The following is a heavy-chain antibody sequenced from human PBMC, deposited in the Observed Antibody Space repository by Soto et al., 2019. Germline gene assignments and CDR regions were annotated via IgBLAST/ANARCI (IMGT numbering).Heavy chain of an antibody. CDR2: ISYDGTTT. CDR3: AKERKGADY. J-gene: IGHJ4*02. Sequence: QVQLVESGGGVVQPGRSLRLSCAASGFTFSSYEMHWVRQAPGKGLDWVAIISYDGTTTYYADSVKGRFIISRDNSKNTLYLQMNSLRPEDTAGYYCAKERKGADYWGQGTLVTVSS. CDR1: GFTFSSYE. V-gene: IGHV3-30*18.